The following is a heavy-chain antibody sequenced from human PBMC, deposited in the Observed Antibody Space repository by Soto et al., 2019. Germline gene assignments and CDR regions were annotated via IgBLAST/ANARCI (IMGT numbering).Heavy chain of an antibody. Sequence: PSETLSLTCTVSGGSISSYYWSWIRQPPGKGLEWIGYIYYSGSTNYNPSLKSRVTISVDTSKNQFSLKLSSVTAADTAVYYCARHAFRSSSYPPPFDYWGQGTLVTVSS. J-gene: IGHJ4*02. CDR3: ARHAFRSSSYPPPFDY. V-gene: IGHV4-59*08. CDR1: GGSISSYY. CDR2: IYYSGST. D-gene: IGHD6-6*01.